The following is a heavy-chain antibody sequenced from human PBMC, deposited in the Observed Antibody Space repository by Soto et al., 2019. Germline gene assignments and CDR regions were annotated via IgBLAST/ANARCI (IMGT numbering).Heavy chain of an antibody. CDR3: ATFRGDGYNYY. V-gene: IGHV1-69*02. J-gene: IGHJ4*02. Sequence: QVQLVQSGAEVKKPGSSVKVSCKASGGTFSTYTVSWVRQAPGQGLEWMGRIIPILGIANYAQKFQGRVTITAAKSTSTAYMELSSLRSEDTAVYYRATFRGDGYNYYWGQGTLVTVSS. CDR2: IIPILGIA. D-gene: IGHD5-12*01. CDR1: GGTFSTYT.